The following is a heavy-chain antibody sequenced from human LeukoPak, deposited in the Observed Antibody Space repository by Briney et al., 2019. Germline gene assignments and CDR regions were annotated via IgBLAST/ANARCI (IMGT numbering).Heavy chain of an antibody. J-gene: IGHJ2*01. CDR1: GGSISSGDYY. Sequence: PSETLSLTCTVSGGSISSGDYYWSWIRQPPGKGLEWIGYIYYSGSTYYNPSLKSRVTISVDTSKNQFSLKLSSVTAADTAMYYCARDSYYDSSGYNWYFDLWGRGTLVTVSS. CDR2: IYYSGST. V-gene: IGHV4-30-4*01. D-gene: IGHD3-22*01. CDR3: ARDSYYDSSGYNWYFDL.